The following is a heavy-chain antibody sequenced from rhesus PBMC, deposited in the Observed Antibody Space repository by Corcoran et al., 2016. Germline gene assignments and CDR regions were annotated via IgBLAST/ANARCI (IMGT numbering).Heavy chain of an antibody. J-gene: IGHJ4*01. CDR3: ARHAPQELEP. V-gene: IGHV4S11*01. Sequence: QVQLQESGPGLVKPLETLSLTCAVSGGSIRSNYWSWIRQAPGKGLEWIGYIYGSGSSTNYNPSLKSRVTLSVDTSKNQLSLKLSSVTAADTAVYYCARHAPQELEPWGQGVLVTVSS. D-gene: IGHD1-1*01. CDR2: IYGSGSST. CDR1: GGSIRSNY.